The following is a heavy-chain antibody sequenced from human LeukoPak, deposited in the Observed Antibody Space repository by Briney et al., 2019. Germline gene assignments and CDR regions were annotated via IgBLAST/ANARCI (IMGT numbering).Heavy chain of an antibody. J-gene: IGHJ6*03. D-gene: IGHD3-16*01. CDR1: GFTYHDFA. Sequence: SLRLSCAASGFTYHDFAMHWVRQAPGKGLEWVAAISWNSDHIDYADSVKGRFTIYRDNDMNSLYLEMASLRVEDSALYYCVKSGGYYYMDAWGKGTPVTVSS. CDR2: ISWNSDHI. CDR3: VKSGGYYYMDA. V-gene: IGHV3-9*01.